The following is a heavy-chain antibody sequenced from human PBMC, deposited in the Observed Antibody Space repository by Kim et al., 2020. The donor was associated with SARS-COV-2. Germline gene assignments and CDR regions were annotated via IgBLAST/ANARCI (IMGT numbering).Heavy chain of an antibody. CDR2: IYYSGST. V-gene: IGHV4-31*03. D-gene: IGHD3-22*01. CDR3: ASREENYYDSSGSYYFDY. Sequence: SETLSLTCTVSGGSISSGGYYWSWIRQHPGKGLEWIGYIYYSGSTYYNPSLKSRVTISVDTSKNQFSLKLSSVTAADTAVYYCASREENYYDSSGSYYFDYWGQGTLVTVSS. J-gene: IGHJ4*02. CDR1: GGSISSGGYY.